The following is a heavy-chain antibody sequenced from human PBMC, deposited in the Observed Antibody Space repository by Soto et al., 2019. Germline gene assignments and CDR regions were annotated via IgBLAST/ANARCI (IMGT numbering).Heavy chain of an antibody. J-gene: IGHJ6*02. CDR3: ARDAYGMDV. CDR2: ISYDGSDK. V-gene: IGHV3-30*04. Sequence: GGSLRLSCAASGFIFNTYAMHWVRQAPGKGLEWVGFISYDGSDKYYADSVKGRFTISRDDSRNTLYLQMSSLETEDTGVYYCARDAYGMDVWGQGTTVTVSS. CDR1: GFIFNTYA.